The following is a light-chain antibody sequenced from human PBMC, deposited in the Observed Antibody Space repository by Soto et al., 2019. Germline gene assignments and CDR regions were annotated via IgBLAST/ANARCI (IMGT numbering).Light chain of an antibody. V-gene: IGKV3-20*01. CDR1: QYVSNK. J-gene: IGKJ1*01. CDR3: QQYGSSPQT. Sequence: EIVMTQSPATLSLSPGETATLSCRASQYVSNKVAWYQQKPGQAPRLLIYGASTRATGISDRFSGSVSGTDGTLTINRLQKEDGAVYYCQQYGSSPQTFGQGAKVDIK. CDR2: GAS.